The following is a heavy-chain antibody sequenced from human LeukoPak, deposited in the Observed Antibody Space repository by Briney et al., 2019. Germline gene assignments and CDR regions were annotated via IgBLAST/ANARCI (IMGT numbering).Heavy chain of an antibody. Sequence: PSETLSLTCTVSGGSISSGSYNWGWIRQPPGKGLEWIGSIYYSGKTYYNPSLKSRVSISLDTSKNQFSLKLSSVTAADTAVYYCARVGLEYFSSTSCRYYYYMDVWGKGTTVTVSS. J-gene: IGHJ6*03. D-gene: IGHD2-2*01. V-gene: IGHV4-39*01. CDR2: IYYSGKT. CDR3: ARVGLEYFSSTSCRYYYYMDV. CDR1: GGSISSGSYN.